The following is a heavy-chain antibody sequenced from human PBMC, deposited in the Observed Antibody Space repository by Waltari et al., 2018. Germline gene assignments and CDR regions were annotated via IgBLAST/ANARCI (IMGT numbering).Heavy chain of an antibody. Sequence: DVQLVESGGGVVQPGGSLRLSCVASGFTFHDYPMPWVRQAPGKGLEWVFFITGDGRTAYYVDSVRGRFTMSRDNRKNSVHLQMNSLRTEDSALYYCARDNDLLTGEDYWGQGTLVTVSS. CDR2: ITGDGRTA. CDR1: GFTFHDYP. J-gene: IGHJ4*02. V-gene: IGHV3-43*02. D-gene: IGHD3-9*01. CDR3: ARDNDLLTGEDY.